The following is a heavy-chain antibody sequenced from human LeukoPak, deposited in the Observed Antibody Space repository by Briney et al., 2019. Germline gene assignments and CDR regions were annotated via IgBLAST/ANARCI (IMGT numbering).Heavy chain of an antibody. CDR2: IYYSGST. CDR1: GGSISSYY. V-gene: IGHV4-59*08. D-gene: IGHD6-13*01. J-gene: IGHJ4*02. CDR3: ARGGSSWYRNYFDY. Sequence: PSETLSLTCTVSGGSISSYYWSWIRQPPGKGLEWIGYIYYSGSTKYNPSLKSRVTISVDTSKNQFSLKLSSVTAADTAVYYCARGGSSWYRNYFDYWGQGTLVTVSS.